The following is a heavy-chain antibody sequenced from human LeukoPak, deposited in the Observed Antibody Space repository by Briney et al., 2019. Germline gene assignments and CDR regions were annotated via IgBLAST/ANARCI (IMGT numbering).Heavy chain of an antibody. CDR2: IYSSGST. V-gene: IGHV4-59*01. CDR3: ARGGSSTWRIGYYFDF. J-gene: IGHJ4*02. CDR1: GGSISSYY. Sequence: SETLSLTCTVSGGSISSYYWNWIRQAPGKGLEWIGFIYSSGSTNYNPSLKSRVTMSVDTSKNQFSLKLRSVTDADTAVAHSARGGSSTWRIGYYFDFWGQGTLVTVSS. D-gene: IGHD6-13*01.